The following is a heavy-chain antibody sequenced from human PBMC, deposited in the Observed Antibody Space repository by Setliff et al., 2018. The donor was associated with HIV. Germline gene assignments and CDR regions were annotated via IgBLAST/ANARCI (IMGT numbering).Heavy chain of an antibody. Sequence: GSLRLSCAASVFTFNNYGMNWVRQAPGKGLEWAAFIRYDGSQKYYVDSVKGRFTISRDNPKNTLYLQMNSLRADDTAVYYCAKVEIAVAGHDAFDIWGQGTMGTVSS. D-gene: IGHD6-19*01. V-gene: IGHV3-30*02. J-gene: IGHJ3*02. CDR2: IRYDGSQK. CDR1: VFTFNNYG. CDR3: AKVEIAVAGHDAFDI.